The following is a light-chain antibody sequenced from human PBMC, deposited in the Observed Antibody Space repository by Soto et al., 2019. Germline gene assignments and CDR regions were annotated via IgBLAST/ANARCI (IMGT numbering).Light chain of an antibody. CDR1: SSDVGSYNY. CDR3: SSYTTSSTRV. Sequence: QSALTQPASVSGSPGQSITISCTGTSSDVGSYNYVSWYQQHPVKAPKLMIYDVSNRPSGVSNRFSGSKSGNTASLTISGLQSEDDADYYCSSYTTSSTRVFGGGTKVTVL. J-gene: IGLJ3*02. CDR2: DVS. V-gene: IGLV2-14*01.